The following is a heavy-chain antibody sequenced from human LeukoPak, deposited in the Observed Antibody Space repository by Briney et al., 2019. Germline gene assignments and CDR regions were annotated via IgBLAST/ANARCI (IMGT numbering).Heavy chain of an antibody. J-gene: IGHJ4*02. CDR3: ARSGYDILTSDY. Sequence: SVKVSCKASGGTFSSYAISWVRRAPGQGLAWMGRIIPILGIANYAQKFQGRVTITADKSTSTAYMELSSLRSEDTAVYYCARSGYDILTSDYWGQGTLVTVSS. D-gene: IGHD3-9*01. CDR2: IIPILGIA. CDR1: GGTFSSYA. V-gene: IGHV1-69*04.